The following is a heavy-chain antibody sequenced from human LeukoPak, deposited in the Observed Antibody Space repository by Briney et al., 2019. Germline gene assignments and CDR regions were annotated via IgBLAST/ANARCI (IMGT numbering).Heavy chain of an antibody. Sequence: GGSLRLSCAASGFTFSSYSMNWVRQAPGKGLEWVSYISSSSSTIYYADSVKGRFTISRDNAKNSLYLQMNSLRAEDTGVCYCARLVASGSYYYYPPVDYWGQGTLVTVSS. CDR1: GFTFSSYS. D-gene: IGHD1-26*01. CDR3: ARLVASGSYYYYPPVDY. J-gene: IGHJ4*02. CDR2: ISSSSSTI. V-gene: IGHV3-48*04.